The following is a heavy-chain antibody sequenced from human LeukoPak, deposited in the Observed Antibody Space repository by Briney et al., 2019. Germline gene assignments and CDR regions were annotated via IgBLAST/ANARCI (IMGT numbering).Heavy chain of an antibody. CDR1: GGSFSGYY. CDR2: INHSGST. Sequence: PSETLSLTCAVYGGSFSGYYWSWIRQPPGKGLEWIGEINHSGSTNYNPSLKSRVTISVDTSKNQFSLKLSSVTAADTAVYYCARDTRYFDYWGQGNMVTVSS. V-gene: IGHV4-34*01. J-gene: IGHJ4*02. D-gene: IGHD2-2*02. CDR3: ARDTRYFDY.